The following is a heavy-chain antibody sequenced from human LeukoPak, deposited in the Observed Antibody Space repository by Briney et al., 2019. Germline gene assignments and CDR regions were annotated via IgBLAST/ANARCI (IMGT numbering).Heavy chain of an antibody. J-gene: IGHJ5*02. CDR1: GFPLSNHW. D-gene: IGHD5-18*01. CDR2: INDDGSEK. CDR3: SCHGYNYAWDP. Sequence: GGSLRLSCAASGFPLSNHWMTWVRQAPGKGLEWVANINDDGSEKYYAESVKGRFTISRDNAKNSLYLQMNSLRVEDTAEYYCSCHGYNYAWDPWGQGTLVSVSS. V-gene: IGHV3-7*01.